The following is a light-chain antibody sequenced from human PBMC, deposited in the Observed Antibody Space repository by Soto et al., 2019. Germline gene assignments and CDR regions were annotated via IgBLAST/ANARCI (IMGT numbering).Light chain of an antibody. J-gene: IGKJ2*01. CDR3: QQYGSSPYT. CDR2: GAS. CDR1: RSVSSSH. Sequence: EIVLTQSPGTLSLSPGERATLSCRASRSVSSSHLAWYQQKPGQAPRLLIYGASSRATGIPDRFSGSGSGTDFTLTISRLEPEDFAVYYCQQYGSSPYTFGQGTKLEIK. V-gene: IGKV3-20*01.